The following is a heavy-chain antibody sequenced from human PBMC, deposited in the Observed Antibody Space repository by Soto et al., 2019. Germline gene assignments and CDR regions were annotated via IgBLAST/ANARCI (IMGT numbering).Heavy chain of an antibody. Sequence: QLQVQESGPGQVKPSQTLSLTCTVSGGSITSHHYYWGWIRQPPGKGLEWIGSIYSCGNTYYNPSLMSRLTIFVDTAKNLISLKLNSVTAADSAIYYCGSGPSTTWIDNWGLGTQVSVSS. CDR2: IYSCGNT. CDR3: GSGPSTTWIDN. J-gene: IGHJ4*02. CDR1: GGSITSHHYY. D-gene: IGHD2-2*01. V-gene: IGHV4-39*01.